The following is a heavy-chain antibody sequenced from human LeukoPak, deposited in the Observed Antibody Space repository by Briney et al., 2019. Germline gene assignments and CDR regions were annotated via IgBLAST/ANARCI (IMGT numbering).Heavy chain of an antibody. CDR3: ARQLGVGVWALDS. V-gene: IGHV4-39*01. Sequence: PSETLSLTCTVSGDSITSGHFWWGWIRQAPGKGLEWLGIVFHKGNTHFHSSFKSRVSVSADTSKNQISLRLSAVTAEDTAVYYCARQLGVGVWALDSWGQGILVTVSS. CDR2: VFHKGNT. J-gene: IGHJ4*02. CDR1: GDSITSGHFW. D-gene: IGHD3-3*01.